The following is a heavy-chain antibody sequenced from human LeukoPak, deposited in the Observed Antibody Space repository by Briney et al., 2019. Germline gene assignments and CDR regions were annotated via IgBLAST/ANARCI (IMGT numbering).Heavy chain of an antibody. CDR2: ISSSGSTI. CDR3: ARGYCSTTRCPDYMDV. Sequence: PGGSLRLSCAASGFTFSSYEMNWVRQAPGKGLEWVSYISSSGSTIYYADSVKGRFTISRDNAKNSLYLQMNSVRAEDTAVYYCARGYCSTTRCPDYMDVWGKGTTVTISS. CDR1: GFTFSSYE. V-gene: IGHV3-48*03. D-gene: IGHD2-2*01. J-gene: IGHJ6*03.